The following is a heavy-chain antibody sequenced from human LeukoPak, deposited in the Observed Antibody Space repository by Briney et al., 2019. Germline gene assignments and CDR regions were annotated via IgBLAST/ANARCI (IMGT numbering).Heavy chain of an antibody. V-gene: IGHV3-53*01. J-gene: IGHJ5*02. CDR2: IYSGGTT. Sequence: GGSLRLSCAASGFTVSNNYLIWVRQAPGKGLEWVSVIYSGGTTYYANSVKGRFTISRDSSKNTMYLQMNSLRVEDTAMYYCGRDVGPWGQGTLVTVSS. CDR1: GFTVSNNY. CDR3: GRDVGP.